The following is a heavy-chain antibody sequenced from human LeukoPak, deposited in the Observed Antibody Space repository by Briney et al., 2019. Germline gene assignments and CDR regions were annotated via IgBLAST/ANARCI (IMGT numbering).Heavy chain of an antibody. V-gene: IGHV3-48*01. CDR1: GFPFIEYS. D-gene: IGHD1-1*01. J-gene: IGHJ4*02. CDR3: ARDHNYAFDN. CDR2: IGIDSGNT. Sequence: GGSLRLSCTAYGFPFIEYSMNWVRQAPGKGLELISYIGIDSGNTKYADSVRGRSTISADKAKNSLYLQMNSLRVEDTALYYYARDHNYAFDNWGQGTLVSVAS.